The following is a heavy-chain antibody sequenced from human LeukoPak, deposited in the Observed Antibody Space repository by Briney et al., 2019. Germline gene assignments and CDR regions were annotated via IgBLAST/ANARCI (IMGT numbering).Heavy chain of an antibody. D-gene: IGHD3-22*01. CDR1: GYTFTSYG. J-gene: IGHJ5*02. V-gene: IGHV1-2*02. CDR3: ARELIEDQNWFDP. Sequence: ASVKVPCKASGYTFTSYGISWVRQAPGQGLEWMGWINPHSGVTNYAQKFQARVTLTRDTTISTAYVELSGLRSDDTAVYFCARELIEDQNWFDPWGQGSQVTVSS. CDR2: INPHSGVT.